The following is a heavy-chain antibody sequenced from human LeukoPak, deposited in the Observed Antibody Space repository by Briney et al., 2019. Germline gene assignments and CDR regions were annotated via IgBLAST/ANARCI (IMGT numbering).Heavy chain of an antibody. CDR3: ARADHYDILTGYYTGAFDI. D-gene: IGHD3-9*01. CDR1: GGAISSYY. CDR2: IYYSGST. J-gene: IGHJ3*02. V-gene: IGHV4-59*01. Sequence: SETLSLTCTVSGGAISSYYWSWIRQPPGKGLEWIRYIYYSGSTNYNPSLKSRVTISVDTSKNQFSLKLSSVTAADTAVYYCARADHYDILTGYYTGAFDIWGQGTMVTVSS.